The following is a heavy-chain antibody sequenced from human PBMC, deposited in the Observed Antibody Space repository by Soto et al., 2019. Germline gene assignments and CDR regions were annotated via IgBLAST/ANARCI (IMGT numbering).Heavy chain of an antibody. Sequence: GGSLRLSCAASGFTFSSYSMNWVRQAPGKGLEWVSSISSSSSYIYYADSVKGRFTISRDNAKNSLYLQMNSLRAEDTAVYYCARPYDSSGYPPHYWGQGTLVTVSS. D-gene: IGHD3-22*01. CDR3: ARPYDSSGYPPHY. CDR2: ISSSSSYI. CDR1: GFTFSSYS. V-gene: IGHV3-21*01. J-gene: IGHJ4*02.